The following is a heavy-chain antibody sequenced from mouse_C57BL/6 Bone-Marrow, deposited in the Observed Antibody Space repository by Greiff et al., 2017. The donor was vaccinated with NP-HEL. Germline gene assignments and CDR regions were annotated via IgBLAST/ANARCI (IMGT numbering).Heavy chain of an antibody. CDR1: GERGKRDL. Sequence: QVQLQQPGAELVKPGASVKMGGKAGGERGKRDLRHGGKERPGRGLEWRGRMEPNSGGTKDNEKFKSKATLTVDKPSSTAYMQLNSLTSEDSAVYYCARYYYGSSYFDYWGLGTTLTVS. J-gene: IGHJ2*01. D-gene: IGHD1-1*01. V-gene: IGHV1-72*01. CDR3: ARYYYGSSYFDY. CDR2: MEPNSGGT.